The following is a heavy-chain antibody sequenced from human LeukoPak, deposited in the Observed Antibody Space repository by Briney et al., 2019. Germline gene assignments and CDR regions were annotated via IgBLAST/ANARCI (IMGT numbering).Heavy chain of an antibody. Sequence: ASVKVSCKASGYTFTSYGISWVRQAPGQGLEWMGWISAYNGNTNYAQKLQGRVTMTTDTSTSTAYMKLRSLRSDDTAVYYCARESSGWYYYYMAVWGKGTTVTVSS. D-gene: IGHD6-19*01. J-gene: IGHJ6*03. CDR1: GYTFTSYG. CDR3: ARESSGWYYYYMAV. CDR2: ISAYNGNT. V-gene: IGHV1-18*01.